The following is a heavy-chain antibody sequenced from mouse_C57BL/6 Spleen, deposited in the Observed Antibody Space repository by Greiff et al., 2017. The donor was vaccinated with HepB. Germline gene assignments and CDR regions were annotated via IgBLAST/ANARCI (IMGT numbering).Heavy chain of an antibody. J-gene: IGHJ2*01. CDR2: IDPSDSYT. CDR1: GHTFTSYW. D-gene: IGHD4-1*01. V-gene: IGHV1-50*01. Sequence: QVQLQQPGAELVKPGASVKLSCKASGHTFTSYWMQWVKQRPGQGLEWIGEIDPSDSYTNYNQKFKGKATLTVDTSSSTAYMQLSSLTSEDSAVYYCASLNWDYFDYWGQGTTLTVSS. CDR3: ASLNWDYFDY.